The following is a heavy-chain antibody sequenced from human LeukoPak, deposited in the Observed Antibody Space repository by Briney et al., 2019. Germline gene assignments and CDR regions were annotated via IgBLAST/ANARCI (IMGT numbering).Heavy chain of an antibody. CDR2: MNPNSGNT. J-gene: IGHJ4*02. D-gene: IGHD6-19*01. CDR3: ARGQLGSSGWSPFDY. V-gene: IGHV1-8*01. Sequence: ASVKVSCKASGYTFTSYDINWVRQATGQGLEWVGWMNPNSGNTGYAQKFQGRVTMTRNTSISTAYMELNSLRSEDTAVYYCARGQLGSSGWSPFDYWGQGTLVTVSS. CDR1: GYTFTSYD.